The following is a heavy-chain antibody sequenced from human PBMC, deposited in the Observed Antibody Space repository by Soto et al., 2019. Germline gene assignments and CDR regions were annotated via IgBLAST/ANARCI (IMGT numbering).Heavy chain of an antibody. J-gene: IGHJ4*02. V-gene: IGHV3-23*01. CDR1: GFTFSSYS. CDR2: FRSSGDGGTT. Sequence: PGGSLRLSCAASGFTFSSYSMSWVRQAPGKGLEWVSGFRSSGDGGTTYYADSVKGRFTISRDNSKNTLVLQMNSLRAEDTAIYFCAKKVNSGPGSQYFDYWGQGTLVTVSS. D-gene: IGHD3-10*01. CDR3: AKKVNSGPGSQYFDY.